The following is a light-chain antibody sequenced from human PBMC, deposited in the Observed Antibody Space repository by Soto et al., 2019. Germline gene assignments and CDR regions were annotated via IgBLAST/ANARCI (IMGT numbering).Light chain of an antibody. CDR3: RQYKSYPIT. CDR1: QDITTY. Sequence: DIQLTQSPSFLSASVGDRVTFTCQASQDITTYLNWFQQKPGKAPKSLIYAASSLHSGVPSKFSGSGSGTEFTLTISGLQPGDFATYYCRQYKSYPITFGQGTRLEIK. V-gene: IGKV1-16*02. CDR2: AAS. J-gene: IGKJ5*01.